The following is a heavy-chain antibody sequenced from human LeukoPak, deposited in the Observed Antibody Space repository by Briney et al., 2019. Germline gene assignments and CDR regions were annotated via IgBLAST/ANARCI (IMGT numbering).Heavy chain of an antibody. CDR3: AKISGSYPIDY. J-gene: IGHJ4*02. V-gene: IGHV3-30*18. CDR1: GFTFSSYG. CDR2: ISYDGSNK. D-gene: IGHD1-26*01. Sequence: LGRSLRLSCAASGFTFSSYGMHWVRQAPGKGLEWVAVISYDGSNKYYADSVKGRFTISRDNSKNTLYLQMNSLRAEDTAVYYCAKISGSYPIDYWGQGTLVTVSS.